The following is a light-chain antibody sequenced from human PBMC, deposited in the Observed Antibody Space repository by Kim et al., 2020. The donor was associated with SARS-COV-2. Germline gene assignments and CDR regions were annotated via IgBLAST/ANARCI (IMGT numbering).Light chain of an antibody. V-gene: IGKV3-20*01. CDR3: QQYDNSPYT. J-gene: IGKJ2*01. CDR2: GTS. CDR1: QSVASNH. Sequence: LSPGGRATLSCRASQSVASNHIAWFQQKPGQTPRLLIYGTSSRVTGIPDRFSASGSGTDFTLTISRLEPEDFAVYYCQQYDNSPYTFGQGTKLEI.